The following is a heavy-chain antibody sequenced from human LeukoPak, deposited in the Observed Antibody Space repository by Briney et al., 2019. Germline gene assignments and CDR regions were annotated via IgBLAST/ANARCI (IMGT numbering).Heavy chain of an antibody. V-gene: IGHV1-2*02. D-gene: IGHD3-10*01. Sequence: ASVKVSCKASGYTFTGYYMHWVRQAPGQGLEWMGWINPNSGGTNYAQKFQGRVTMTRDTSISTAYMELSRLRSDDTAVYYCARDGLYGSGSYYILWGQGTLVTVSS. CDR1: GYTFTGYY. CDR3: ARDGLYGSGSYYIL. J-gene: IGHJ4*02. CDR2: INPNSGGT.